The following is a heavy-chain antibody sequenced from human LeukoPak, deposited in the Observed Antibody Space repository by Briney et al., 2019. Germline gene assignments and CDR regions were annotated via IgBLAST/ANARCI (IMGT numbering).Heavy chain of an antibody. Sequence: GGSLRLSCAASGFTFGDYYMSWIRQAPGKGLEWVSYISNSGSSIYYADSVKGRFTISRDNAKNTLYLQMNSLRAEDTAVYHCARANWGWGYFDYWGQGTLVTVSS. J-gene: IGHJ4*02. V-gene: IGHV3-11*04. CDR1: GFTFGDYY. CDR2: ISNSGSSI. CDR3: ARANWGWGYFDY. D-gene: IGHD7-27*01.